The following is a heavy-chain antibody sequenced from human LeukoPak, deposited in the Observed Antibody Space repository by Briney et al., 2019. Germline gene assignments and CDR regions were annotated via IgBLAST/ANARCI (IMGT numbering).Heavy chain of an antibody. CDR2: MNPNSGNT. V-gene: IGHV1-8*01. CDR3: ARGAPMYYYDSSGYSFDY. J-gene: IGHJ4*02. CDR1: GYTFTSYD. D-gene: IGHD3-22*01. Sequence: GASVKVSCKPSGYTFTSYDINWVRQATGQGLEWMGWMNPNSGNTGYAQKFQGRVTMTRNTSISTAYMELSSLRSEDTAVYYCARGAPMYYYDSSGYSFDYWGQGTLVTVSS.